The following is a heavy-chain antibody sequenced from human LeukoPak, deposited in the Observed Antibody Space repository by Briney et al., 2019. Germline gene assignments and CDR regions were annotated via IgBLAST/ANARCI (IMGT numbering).Heavy chain of an antibody. CDR3: ARRFYDSSGTTPANYYYMDV. Sequence: GESLKISCKGSGYSFTSYWIGWVRQMAGKRLEWMGIIYPGDSDTRYSPSFQGQVTISADKSISTAYLQCSSLKASDTAMCYCARRFYDSSGTTPANYYYMDVWGKGTTVTVSS. V-gene: IGHV5-51*01. J-gene: IGHJ6*03. CDR1: GYSFTSYW. CDR2: IYPGDSDT. D-gene: IGHD3-22*01.